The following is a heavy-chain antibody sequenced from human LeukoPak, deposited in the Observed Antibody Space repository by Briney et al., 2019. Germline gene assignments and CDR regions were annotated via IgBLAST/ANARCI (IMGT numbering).Heavy chain of an antibody. V-gene: IGHV3-43*02. Sequence: PEGSLRLSCATSGFTFDDYAFHWVRQVPGKGLEWVSLISRDGGTTSYGDSVKGRFTISRDNSKNSLYMQMNSLKTEDSALYYCTKDFSGSYENWGQGTLVTVSS. CDR3: TKDFSGSYEN. D-gene: IGHD3-10*01. CDR2: ISRDGGTT. J-gene: IGHJ4*02. CDR1: GFTFDDYA.